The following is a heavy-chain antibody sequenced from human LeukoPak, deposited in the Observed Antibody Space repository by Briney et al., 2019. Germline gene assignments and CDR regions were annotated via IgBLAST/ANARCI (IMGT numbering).Heavy chain of an antibody. J-gene: IGHJ4*02. V-gene: IGHV3-23*01. CDR2: ISGSGGST. D-gene: IGHD3-9*01. CDR3: AKVDYDILTGYSAGWYYFDY. Sequence: GGSLRLSCAASGFTFSSYAMSWVRQAPGKGLEWVPAISGSGGSTYYADSVKGRFTISRDNSKNTLYLQMNSLRAEDTAVYYCAKVDYDILTGYSAGWYYFDYWGQGTLVTVSS. CDR1: GFTFSSYA.